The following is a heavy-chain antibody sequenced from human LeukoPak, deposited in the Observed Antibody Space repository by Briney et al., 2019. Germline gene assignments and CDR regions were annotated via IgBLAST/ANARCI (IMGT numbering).Heavy chain of an antibody. J-gene: IGHJ6*03. D-gene: IGHD2-2*01. CDR1: GFTFSSYA. V-gene: IGHV3-30-3*01. CDR2: ISYDGSNK. CDR3: AREGSGSTSYYYYYMDV. Sequence: GRSLRLSCAAFGFTFSSYAMHWVRQAPGKGLEWVAVISYDGSNKYYADSVKGRFTISRDNSKNTLYLQMNSLGAEDTAVYYCAREGSGSTSYYYYYMDVWGKGTTVTVSS.